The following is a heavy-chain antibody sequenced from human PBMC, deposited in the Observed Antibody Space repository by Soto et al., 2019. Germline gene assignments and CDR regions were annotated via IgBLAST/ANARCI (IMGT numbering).Heavy chain of an antibody. D-gene: IGHD3-10*01. Sequence: EVQLLESGGGLVEPGGSLRLSCTASGFSFSSYAMTWVRQAPGKGLEWVSSTTDDGGRTFYADSVKGRFTISRDNSNKRLYVQMNSLRAEDTALYYGAKGGGFGTGAYYNVAYWGQGTLVTVSS. V-gene: IGHV3-23*01. CDR3: AKGGGFGTGAYYNVAY. CDR1: GFSFSSYA. J-gene: IGHJ4*02. CDR2: TTDDGGRT.